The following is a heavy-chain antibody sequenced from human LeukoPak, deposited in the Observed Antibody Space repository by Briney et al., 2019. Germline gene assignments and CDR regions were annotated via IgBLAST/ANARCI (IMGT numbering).Heavy chain of an antibody. D-gene: IGHD2-2*02. J-gene: IGHJ6*03. V-gene: IGHV1-69*04. CDR3: ARDGYCSSTSCYRSLGWYYYMDV. CDR2: IIPILGIA. Sequence: GASVKVSCKASGGTFSSYTISWVRQAPGQGLEWMGRIIPILGIANYAQKFQGRVTMTRDTSISTAYMELSRLRSDDTAVYYCARDGYCSSTSCYRSLGWYYYMDVWGKGTTVTVSS. CDR1: GGTFSSYT.